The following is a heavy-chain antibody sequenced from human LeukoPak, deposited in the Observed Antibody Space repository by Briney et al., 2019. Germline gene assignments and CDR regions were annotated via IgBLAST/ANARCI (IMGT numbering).Heavy chain of an antibody. CDR1: GFTFSSYG. CDR3: AREAVMPVAPVKIGTSDRPLYEYYGLDV. J-gene: IGHJ6*02. V-gene: IGHV3-NL1*01. D-gene: IGHD1/OR15-1a*01. CDR2: IYGDDET. Sequence: GGSLRLSCAASGFTFSSYGMHWVRQAPGKGLEWVSVIYGDDETNYADSVKGRFTISRDNSKNTLYLQMSSLRADDTAVYYCAREAVMPVAPVKIGTSDRPLYEYYGLDVWGQGTTVTVS.